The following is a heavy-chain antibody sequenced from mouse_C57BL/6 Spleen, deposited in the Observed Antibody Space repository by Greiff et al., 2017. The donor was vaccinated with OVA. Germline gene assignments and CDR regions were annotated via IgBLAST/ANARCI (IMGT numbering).Heavy chain of an antibody. CDR2: IWRGGST. V-gene: IGHV2-5*01. D-gene: IGHD2-4*01. CDR3: AEGTMITYYAMDY. CDR1: GFSLTSYG. J-gene: IGHJ4*01. Sequence: VQLKESGPGLVQPSQSLSITCTVSGFSLTSYGAHWVRQSPGKGLEWLGVIWRGGSTDYNAAFMSRLSITKDNSKSQVFFKMNSLQADDTAIYCCAEGTMITYYAMDYWGQGTSATVSS.